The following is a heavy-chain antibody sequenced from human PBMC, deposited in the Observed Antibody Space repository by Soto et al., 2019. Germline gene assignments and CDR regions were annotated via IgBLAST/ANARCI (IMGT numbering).Heavy chain of an antibody. V-gene: IGHV4-39*01. CDR1: GGSISSSSYY. J-gene: IGHJ4*02. CDR2: IYYSGST. D-gene: IGHD3-22*01. CDR3: ARAYYDSSGYYFDY. Sequence: SETLSLTCTVSGGSISSSSYYWGWIRQPPGKGLEWIGSIYYSGSTYYNPSLKSRVTISVDTSKNQFSLKLSSVTAADTAVYYCARAYYDSSGYYFDYWGQGTLVTVSS.